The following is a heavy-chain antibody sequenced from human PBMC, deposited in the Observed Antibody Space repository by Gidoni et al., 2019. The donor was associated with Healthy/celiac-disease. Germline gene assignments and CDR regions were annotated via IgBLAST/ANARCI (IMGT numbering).Heavy chain of an antibody. CDR2: IIPSFGTA. CDR1: GGTFSRYA. Sequence: QVQLVQSGAEVKKPGSSVKVSCTASGGTFSRYAISWVGKAPGQGLEWMGGIIPSFGTAKYGRKCQGRGTITADESTSTAYMELSSLRSEDTAVYYCARTDYYDSSGYPRFAIYYYYGMDVWGQGTTVTVSS. J-gene: IGHJ6*02. D-gene: IGHD3-22*01. V-gene: IGHV1-69*12. CDR3: ARTDYYDSSGYPRFAIYYYYGMDV.